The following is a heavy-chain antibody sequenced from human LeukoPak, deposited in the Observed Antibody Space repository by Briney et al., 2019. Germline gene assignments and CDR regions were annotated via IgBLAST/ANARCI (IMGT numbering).Heavy chain of an antibody. CDR2: ISAYNGNT. CDR1: VYTFTSDG. J-gene: IGHJ4*02. Sequence: ASVKGSCKASVYTFTSDGISCVRQAPGQGLEWRGWISAYNGNTNYAQKLQGRVTMTTATSTSTAYMELRSLRSDDTAVYYCARGTDLGTPPDYFDYWGQGTLVTVSS. D-gene: IGHD1-14*01. CDR3: ARGTDLGTPPDYFDY. V-gene: IGHV1-18*01.